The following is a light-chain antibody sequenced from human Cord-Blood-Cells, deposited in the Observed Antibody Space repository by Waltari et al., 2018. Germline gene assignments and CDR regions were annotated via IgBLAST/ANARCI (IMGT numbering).Light chain of an antibody. CDR2: EDS. Sequence: SYELTQPPSVSVSPGQTARITCSGDALPKQYAYWYQQKPGQAPVLVIYEDSERPAVIAERFSGSSSGTTVTLTISGVQAEDESDYYCQSADSSGTPWVFGGGTKLTVL. V-gene: IGLV3-25*03. CDR1: ALPKQY. J-gene: IGLJ3*02. CDR3: QSADSSGTPWV.